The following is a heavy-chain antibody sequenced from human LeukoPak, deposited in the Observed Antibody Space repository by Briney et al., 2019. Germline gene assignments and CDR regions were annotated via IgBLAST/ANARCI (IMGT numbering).Heavy chain of an antibody. CDR3: ARDPYNTILYRLAH. CDR1: GFAFGTYA. D-gene: IGHD3-10*01. J-gene: IGHJ4*02. V-gene: IGHV3-23*01. Sequence: TGGCLRLSCAGSGFAFGTYAMSWVRQAPGMGLQWVSCISANGQVSNYADSVEGRFTVSRDNSKSTLYLQLNSLRAEDTATYYCARDPYNTILYRLAHWGQGTLVTVSS. CDR2: ISANGQVS.